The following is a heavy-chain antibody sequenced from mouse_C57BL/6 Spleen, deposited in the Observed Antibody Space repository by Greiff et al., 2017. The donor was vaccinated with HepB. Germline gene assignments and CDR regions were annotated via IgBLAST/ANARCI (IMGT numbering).Heavy chain of an antibody. J-gene: IGHJ4*01. CDR2: ISDGGSYT. CDR1: GFTFSSYA. Sequence: EVQVVESGGGLVKPGGSLKLSCAASGFTFSSYAMSWVRQTPEKRLEWVATISDGGSYTYYPDNVKGRFTISRDNAKNNLYLQMSHLKSEDTAMYYCARDRDYYDYDEGAMDYWGQGTSVTVSS. D-gene: IGHD2-4*01. CDR3: ARDRDYYDYDEGAMDY. V-gene: IGHV5-4*01.